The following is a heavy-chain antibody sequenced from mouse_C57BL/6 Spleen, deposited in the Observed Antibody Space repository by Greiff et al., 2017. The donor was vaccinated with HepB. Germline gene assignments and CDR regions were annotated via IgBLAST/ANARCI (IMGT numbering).Heavy chain of an antibody. Sequence: VQLQQSGAELVKPGASVKISCKASGYAFSSYWMNWVKQRPGKGLEWIGQIYPGDGDTNYNGKFKGKATLTADKSSSTAYMQLSSLTSEDCAVYLCERGMVTEKKFDYWGKGTTHTVSS. J-gene: IGHJ2*01. V-gene: IGHV1-80*01. CDR2: IYPGDGDT. CDR3: ERGMVTEKKFDY. CDR1: GYAFSSYW. D-gene: IGHD2-2*01.